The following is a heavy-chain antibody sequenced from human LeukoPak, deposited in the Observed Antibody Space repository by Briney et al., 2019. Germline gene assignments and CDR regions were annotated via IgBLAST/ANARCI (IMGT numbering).Heavy chain of an antibody. CDR3: ARVDSGSYYIDY. Sequence: NSSETLSLTCTVSGGSISSYYWSWIRQPPGKGLEWIGYIYYSGSTNYNPSLKSRVTISVDTSKNQFSLKLSSVTAADTAVYYCARVDSGSYYIDYWGQGTLVTVSS. V-gene: IGHV4-59*01. CDR1: GGSISSYY. J-gene: IGHJ4*02. CDR2: IYYSGST. D-gene: IGHD1-26*01.